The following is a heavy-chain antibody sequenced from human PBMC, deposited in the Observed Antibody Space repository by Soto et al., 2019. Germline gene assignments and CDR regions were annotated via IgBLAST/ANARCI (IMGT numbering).Heavy chain of an antibody. CDR3: ARERGRYCSGESCYPFGP. CDR2: INDSGST. Sequence: SETLSLTCAVYGGAFRGYYWSWIRQPPGKGLEWLGEINDSGSTNYNPSLKSRITISLDTSKKEISLRLSSVTAADTAVYYCARERGRYCSGESCYPFGPWGQGARVTVYS. D-gene: IGHD2-15*01. J-gene: IGHJ5*02. V-gene: IGHV4-34*01. CDR1: GGAFRGYY.